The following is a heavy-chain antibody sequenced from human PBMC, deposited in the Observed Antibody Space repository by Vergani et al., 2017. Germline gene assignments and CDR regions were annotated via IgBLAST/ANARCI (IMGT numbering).Heavy chain of an antibody. CDR2: MYPSGST. V-gene: IGHV4-59*01. D-gene: IGHD3-10*01. CDR3: GRVADFYGLGSRLLDL. J-gene: IGHJ5*02. Sequence: QVRLQESGPGLVKPSETLSLTCSVSGGSMSGYYWSWIRQPPGTELEWIGYMYPSGSTNYNPSLETRVTISGDTSKNQFSLKLNSVTAADTAVYYCGRVADFYGLGSRLLDLWGQGILVTVSS. CDR1: GGSMSGYY.